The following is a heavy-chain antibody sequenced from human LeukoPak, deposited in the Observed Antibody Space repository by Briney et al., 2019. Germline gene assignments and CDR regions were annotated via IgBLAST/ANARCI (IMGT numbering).Heavy chain of an antibody. CDR3: ASQNDYGDFFPPGDY. V-gene: IGHV3-30*04. J-gene: IGHJ4*02. D-gene: IGHD4-17*01. CDR1: GFSFSSYS. Sequence: GGPLRLSCAASGFSFSSYSIHWVRQAPGKGLEWVAVISYDGSNKYYADSVKGRFTISRDNSKNTLYLQMNSLRAEDTALYYCASQNDYGDFFPPGDYWGQGTLVTVSS. CDR2: ISYDGSNK.